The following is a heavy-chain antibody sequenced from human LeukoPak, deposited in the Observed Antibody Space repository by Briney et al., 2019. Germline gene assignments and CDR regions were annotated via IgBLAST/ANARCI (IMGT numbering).Heavy chain of an antibody. Sequence: ASVKVSCKASGYTFTGYYMHWVRQAPGQGLEWMGWINPNTGGTNYAQKFQGRVTMTRDTSISTAFMELSRLSSDDTAVYYCARISSGWYANWFDPWGQGTLVTVSS. V-gene: IGHV1-2*02. J-gene: IGHJ5*02. D-gene: IGHD6-19*01. CDR2: INPNTGGT. CDR1: GYTFTGYY. CDR3: ARISSGWYANWFDP.